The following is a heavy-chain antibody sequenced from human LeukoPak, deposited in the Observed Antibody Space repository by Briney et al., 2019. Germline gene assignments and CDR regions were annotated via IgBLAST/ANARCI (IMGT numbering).Heavy chain of an antibody. D-gene: IGHD3-3*01. CDR1: GGSISSSSYY. Sequence: PSETLSLTCTVSGGSISSSSYYWGWIRQPPGKGLEWIGEINHSGSTNYNPSLKSRVTISVDTSKNQFSLKLSSVTAADTAVYYCARGYYDFWSGYQNYFDYWGQGTLVTVSS. CDR3: ARGYYDFWSGYQNYFDY. J-gene: IGHJ4*02. CDR2: INHSGST. V-gene: IGHV4-39*07.